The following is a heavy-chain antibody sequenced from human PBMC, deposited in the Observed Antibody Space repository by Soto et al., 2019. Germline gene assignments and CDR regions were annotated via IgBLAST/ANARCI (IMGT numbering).Heavy chain of an antibody. Sequence: EVQLVESGGGLVQPGGSLRLSCAASGFTFGSYPMHWVLQAPGKGLEYVSAISTNGDSTLYANSWKGRFTISRDNSKNTLYPHMGSLRAEDMGGYYCAREGMSRPRWVFDYWGQGTLVTASS. CDR1: GFTFGSYP. D-gene: IGHD6-13*01. J-gene: IGHJ4*02. CDR2: ISTNGDST. CDR3: AREGMSRPRWVFDY. V-gene: IGHV3-64*01.